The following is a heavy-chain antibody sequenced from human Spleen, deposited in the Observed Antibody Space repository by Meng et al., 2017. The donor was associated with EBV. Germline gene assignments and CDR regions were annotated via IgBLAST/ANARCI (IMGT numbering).Heavy chain of an antibody. CDR2: INPNSGDT. CDR1: GYTFTDCF. Sequence: VPWGQTGAEGKHPGAQIKLPCKASGYTFTDCFMHWVRQAPGQGLEWMGRINPNSGDTNYAQNFQGRVTMTRDTSISTAHMELSGLRSDDTAVYYCSRQNTYYDVLTGYYSAYFFDSWGQGTLVTVSS. V-gene: IGHV1-2*06. CDR3: SRQNTYYDVLTGYYSAYFFDS. J-gene: IGHJ4*02. D-gene: IGHD3-9*01.